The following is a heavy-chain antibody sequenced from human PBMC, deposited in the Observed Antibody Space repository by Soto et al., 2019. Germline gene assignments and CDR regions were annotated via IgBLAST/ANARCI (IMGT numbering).Heavy chain of an antibody. CDR2: IYYDGSNE. CDR3: ARDRGSDSDGFDI. V-gene: IGHV3-33*08. Sequence: QVQLVESGGGVVQPGRSLRLSCAASGFSFSDYGMHWVRQAPGKGLEWVALIYYDGSNEHYADSVQGRFTISRDNSKNTLYLQMNSLRAEDTAVYYCARDRGSDSDGFDIGGQGTVVAVSS. D-gene: IGHD1-26*01. J-gene: IGHJ3*02. CDR1: GFSFSDYG.